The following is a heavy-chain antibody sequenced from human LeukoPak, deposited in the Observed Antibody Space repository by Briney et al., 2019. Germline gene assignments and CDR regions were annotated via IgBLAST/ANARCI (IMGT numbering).Heavy chain of an antibody. V-gene: IGHV1-18*01. CDR1: GDTFINYG. J-gene: IGHJ6*03. CDR3: ARLKYDYYYYMDV. Sequence: GASVKVSCKASGDTFINYGISWVRQAPGQGLEWMGWISAYNGNTNTAQKFQGRVTMTRNTSISTAYMELSSLRSEDTAVYYCARLKYDYYYYMDVWGKGTTVTISS. CDR2: ISAYNGNT.